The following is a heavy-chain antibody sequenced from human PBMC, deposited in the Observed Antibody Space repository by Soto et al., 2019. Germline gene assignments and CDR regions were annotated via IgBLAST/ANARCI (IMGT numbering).Heavy chain of an antibody. V-gene: IGHV3-20*01. J-gene: IGHJ5*02. Sequence: PGGSLRLSCAASGFTFDDYGMSWVRQAPGKGLEWVSGINWNGGSTGYADSVKGRFTISRDNAKNSLYLQMNSLRAEDTALYHCARATRGTSSNWFDPWGQGTLVTVSS. CDR2: INWNGGST. CDR3: ARATRGTSSNWFDP. D-gene: IGHD2-2*01. CDR1: GFTFDDYG.